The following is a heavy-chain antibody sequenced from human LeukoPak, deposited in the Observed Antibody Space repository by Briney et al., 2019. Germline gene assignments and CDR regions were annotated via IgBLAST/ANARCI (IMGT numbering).Heavy chain of an antibody. CDR1: GFTFSSYG. V-gene: IGHV3-30*02. D-gene: IGHD6-13*01. J-gene: IGHJ6*03. CDR3: ARNQDSSWYYYYMDV. CDR2: IRYDGSNK. Sequence: PGGSLRLSCAASGFTFSSYGMHWVRQAPGKGLEWVAFIRYDGSNKYYADSVKGRFTISRDNSKNTLYLQMNSLRADDTALYYCARNQDSSWYYYYMDVWGKGATVTVSS.